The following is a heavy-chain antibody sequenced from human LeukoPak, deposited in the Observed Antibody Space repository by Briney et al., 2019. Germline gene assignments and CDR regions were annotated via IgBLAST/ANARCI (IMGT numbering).Heavy chain of an antibody. CDR2: ISSSGTST. Sequence: GGSLRLSCAASGFTFSSYAVTWVRQAPGKGLEWVSDISSSGTSTYYADSVKGRFTISRDNSKNTLYLQMNSLRAEDTAVYYCAKEGTPDYYYYGMDVWGQGTTVTVSS. J-gene: IGHJ6*02. CDR3: AKEGTPDYYYYGMDV. V-gene: IGHV3-23*01. D-gene: IGHD1/OR15-1a*01. CDR1: GFTFSSYA.